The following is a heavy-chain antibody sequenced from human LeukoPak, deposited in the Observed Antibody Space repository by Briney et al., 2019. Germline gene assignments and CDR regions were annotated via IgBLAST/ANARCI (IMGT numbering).Heavy chain of an antibody. Sequence: ASAKVSCKASGYTFTDNYVHWLRQAPGQGLEWMGWISPHNDGIKYSQKFEGRVTMTSDTTITTAYMELSRLRSDDTAVYYCARDSLFMARGVTAVVNAFDIWGQGTMVAVSS. D-gene: IGHD3-10*01. CDR3: ARDSLFMARGVTAVVNAFDI. V-gene: IGHV1-2*02. CDR2: ISPHNDGI. J-gene: IGHJ3*02. CDR1: GYTFTDNY.